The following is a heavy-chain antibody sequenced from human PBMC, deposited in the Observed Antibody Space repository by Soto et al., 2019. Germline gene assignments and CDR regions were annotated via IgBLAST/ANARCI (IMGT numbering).Heavy chain of an antibody. Sequence: GESLKISCKGSRYSFTSYWIGWVRQMPGKGLEWMGIIYPGDFDTRYSPSFQGQITISADKSISTAYLQWSSLKASDTAMYYCARCPYYDFWSGYSHPNYYYYGMGVWGQGTTVTVSS. CDR3: ARCPYYDFWSGYSHPNYYYYGMGV. CDR1: RYSFTSYW. CDR2: IYPGDFDT. V-gene: IGHV5-51*01. J-gene: IGHJ6*01. D-gene: IGHD3-3*01.